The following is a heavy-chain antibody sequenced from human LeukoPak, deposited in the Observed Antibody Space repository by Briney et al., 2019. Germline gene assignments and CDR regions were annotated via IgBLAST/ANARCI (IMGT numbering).Heavy chain of an antibody. CDR2: VTYDGNHK. V-gene: IGHV3-33*05. Sequence: GGSPRLSCAASGFSFSNHGMNWVRQAPGKGLEWVAVVTYDGNHKNYADSVKGRFTISRDNSKNTLYLQMNSLRAEDTAVFYCARGSCSGGSCPYDFWGQGTLVTVSS. D-gene: IGHD2-15*01. CDR3: ARGSCSGGSCPYDF. CDR1: GFSFSNHG. J-gene: IGHJ4*02.